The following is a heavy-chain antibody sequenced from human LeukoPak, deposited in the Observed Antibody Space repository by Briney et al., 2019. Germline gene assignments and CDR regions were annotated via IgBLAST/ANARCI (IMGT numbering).Heavy chain of an antibody. CDR3: ARSRLFVNWFDP. J-gene: IGHJ5*02. V-gene: IGHV1-18*01. CDR2: ISAYNGNT. CDR1: GYTFTSYG. Sequence: ASVKVSCKASGYTFTSYGISWVRQAPGQGLEWTGWISAYNGNTNYAQKLQGRVTMTTDTSTSTAYMELRSLRSDDTAVYYCARSRLFVNWFDPWGQGTLVTVSS.